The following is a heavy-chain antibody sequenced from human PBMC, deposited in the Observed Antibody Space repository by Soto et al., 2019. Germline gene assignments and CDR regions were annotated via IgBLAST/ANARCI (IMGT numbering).Heavy chain of an antibody. CDR1: GFIFSNYD. CDR3: ASARFRMGTSMDV. V-gene: IGHV3-13*01. CDR2: IGTAGDT. D-gene: IGHD3-16*01. Sequence: EVQLVESGGGLVQPGGSLRLSCAASGFIFSNYDMHWVRQVIGRGLEWVSGIGTAGDTYYAGSVKGRFTISGKNGKNSLYRQMNILRAGDTAVYYWASARFRMGTSMDVWGQGTTVTVSS. J-gene: IGHJ6*02.